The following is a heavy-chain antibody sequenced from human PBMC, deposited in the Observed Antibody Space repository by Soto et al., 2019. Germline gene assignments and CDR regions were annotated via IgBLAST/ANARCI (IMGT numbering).Heavy chain of an antibody. Sequence: QSQTLSLTCAISGDSVSSNSAAWNWIRQSPSRGLEWLGRTYYRSKWYNDYAVSVKSRITINPDTSKNQFSLQLNSVTPEDTAVYYCARESPYSSLNYYYYMDVWGKGTTVTVSS. CDR3: ARESPYSSLNYYYYMDV. CDR2: TYYRSKWYN. D-gene: IGHD6-6*01. CDR1: GDSVSSNSAA. J-gene: IGHJ6*03. V-gene: IGHV6-1*01.